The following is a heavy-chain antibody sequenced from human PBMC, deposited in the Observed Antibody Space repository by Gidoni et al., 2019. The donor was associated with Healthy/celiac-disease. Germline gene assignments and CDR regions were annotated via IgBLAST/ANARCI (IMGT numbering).Heavy chain of an antibody. CDR1: GGTFSSNA. D-gene: IGHD6-13*01. J-gene: IGHJ6*02. V-gene: IGHV1-69*04. CDR2: IITILGIA. CDR3: ILAAAGTWYYYYGRDV. Sequence: QVQLVQSGAAVKNPGSSVKVSCEASGGTFSSNAISLVRQAPGQGLEWMGRIITILGIANYAQKFQGRVTMTADKSTSTAYMELSSLRSEDTAVYYCILAAAGTWYYYYGRDVWGQGTTVTVSS.